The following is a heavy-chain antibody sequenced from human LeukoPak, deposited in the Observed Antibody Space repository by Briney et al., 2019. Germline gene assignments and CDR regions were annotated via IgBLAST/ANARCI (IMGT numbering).Heavy chain of an antibody. CDR2: IYYSGST. J-gene: IGHJ6*03. CDR1: GGSISSYY. CDR3: ARSVGGGHYYYYYMDV. V-gene: IGHV4-59*07. Sequence: SDTLSLTCSVSGGSISSYYWSWIRQPTGKGLECIGYIYYSGSTNYNPSLKSRVTISVDTSKNQCSLKLSSVTAADTAVYYCARSVGGGHYYYYYMDVWGKGTTVTVYS. D-gene: IGHD2-15*01.